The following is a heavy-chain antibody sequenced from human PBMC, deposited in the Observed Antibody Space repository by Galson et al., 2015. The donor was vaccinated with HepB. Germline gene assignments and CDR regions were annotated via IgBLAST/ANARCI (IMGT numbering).Heavy chain of an antibody. CDR1: GFTLSDHY. CDR3: ARGRYVSGYFAEY. Sequence: SLRLSCAASGFTLSDHYIDWVRQAPEKGLEWVGRSRNKANGYTTEYAASVTGRFTISRDDSVNSLYLQMNSLKIEDTAVYYCARGRYVSGYFAEYWGQGTLVTVSS. J-gene: IGHJ4*02. CDR2: SRNKANGYTT. D-gene: IGHD5-12*01. V-gene: IGHV3-72*01.